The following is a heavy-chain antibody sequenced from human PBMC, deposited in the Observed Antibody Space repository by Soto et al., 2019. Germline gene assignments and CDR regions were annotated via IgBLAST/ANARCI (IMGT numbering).Heavy chain of an antibody. CDR2: IIAIIGTT. V-gene: IGHV1-69*06. CDR1: GGTFSSYA. CDR3: ARDAGSKDIVVVPAAIYYFDY. Sequence: GASVKVSCKASGGTFSSYAISWVRQAPGQGLEWMGGIIAIIGTTNYAQKFQGRVTITADTSTSTAYMELSSLRSEDTAVYYCARDAGSKDIVVVPAAIYYFDYWGQGTLVTVSS. D-gene: IGHD2-2*01. J-gene: IGHJ4*02.